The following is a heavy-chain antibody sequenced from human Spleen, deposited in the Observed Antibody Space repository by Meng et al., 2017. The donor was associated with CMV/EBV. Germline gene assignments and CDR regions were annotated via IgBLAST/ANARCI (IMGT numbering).Heavy chain of an antibody. J-gene: IGHJ6*02. D-gene: IGHD1-26*01. V-gene: IGHV3-30-3*01. Sequence: GESLKISCAASGFTFSSYAMHWVRQAPGKGLEWVAVISYDGSNKYYADSVKGRFTISRDNGKNSLYLQMNSLGAEDTAVYYCARALTVWELLYHYYYGMDVWGQGTTVTVSS. CDR2: ISYDGSNK. CDR3: ARALTVWELLYHYYYGMDV. CDR1: GFTFSSYA.